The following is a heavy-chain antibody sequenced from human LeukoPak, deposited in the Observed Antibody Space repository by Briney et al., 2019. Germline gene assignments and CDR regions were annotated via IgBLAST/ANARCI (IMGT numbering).Heavy chain of an antibody. CDR3: AKDIRARTALLDY. CDR1: GFTFSSYA. CDR2: INNSGVST. D-gene: IGHD3-3*02. V-gene: IGHV3-23*01. J-gene: IGHJ4*02. Sequence: PGGSLRLSCAASGFTFSSYAMNWVRQAPGKGLEWVSGINNSGVSTYYADSVKGRFTISRDNSKNTLYLQMNSLRAEDTALYYCAKDIRARTALLDYWGQGTLVTVSS.